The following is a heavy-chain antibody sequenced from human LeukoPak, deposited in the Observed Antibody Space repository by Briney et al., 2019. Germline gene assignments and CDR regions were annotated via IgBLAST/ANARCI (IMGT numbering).Heavy chain of an antibody. CDR3: ARGQTLTF. V-gene: IGHV3-21*06. J-gene: IGHJ4*02. Sequence: GGSLRLSCAASGFTFSSYSMNWVRQAPGKGLEWVSSITSSSSYIYYADSVKGRFTISRDNAKNALYLQMNSLRAEDTGVYFCARGQTLTFWGQGTLVTASS. CDR2: ITSSSSYI. CDR1: GFTFSSYS.